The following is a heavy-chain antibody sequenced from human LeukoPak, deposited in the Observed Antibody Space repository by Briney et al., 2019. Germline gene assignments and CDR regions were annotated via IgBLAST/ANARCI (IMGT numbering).Heavy chain of an antibody. D-gene: IGHD1-1*01. CDR2: IYYSGSA. Sequence: PSETLSLTCTVSGGSVSSGSYYWSWIRQPPGKGLEWIGYIYYSGSANYNPSLKSRVTTSVDTSKNQFSLKLSSVTAADTAVYYCARDSFGTGTGTTQGMDVWGKGTTVTVSS. CDR1: GGSVSSGSYY. CDR3: ARDSFGTGTGTTQGMDV. J-gene: IGHJ6*04. V-gene: IGHV4-61*01.